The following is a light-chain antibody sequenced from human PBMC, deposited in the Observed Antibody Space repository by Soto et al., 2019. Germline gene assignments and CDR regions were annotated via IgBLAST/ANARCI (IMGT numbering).Light chain of an antibody. Sequence: QSVVTQPSSVSGSPGQSITISCTLTSNDVGAYNFVSWHQQHPGKAPKLMIYNVYDRPSGISYRFSGSKSGNTASLTISGLQGEDEADYYCSAYTVSRTYVFGTGTKVTVL. CDR3: SAYTVSRTYV. J-gene: IGLJ1*01. CDR1: SNDVGAYNF. CDR2: NVY. V-gene: IGLV2-14*03.